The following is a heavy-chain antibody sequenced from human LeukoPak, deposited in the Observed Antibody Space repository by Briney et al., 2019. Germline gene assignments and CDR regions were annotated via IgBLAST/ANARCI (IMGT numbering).Heavy chain of an antibody. CDR2: ISGSGGST. CDR1: GFTFSSYA. V-gene: IGHV3-23*01. Sequence: GGSLRLSCAASGFTFSSYAMSWVRQAPGKGLEWVSAISGSGGSTYYADSVKGRFTISRDNSKNTLYLQMNSLRAEDTAVYYCANIGYSSSWSTPVLDYWGQGTLVIVSS. CDR3: ANIGYSSSWSTPVLDY. D-gene: IGHD6-13*01. J-gene: IGHJ4*02.